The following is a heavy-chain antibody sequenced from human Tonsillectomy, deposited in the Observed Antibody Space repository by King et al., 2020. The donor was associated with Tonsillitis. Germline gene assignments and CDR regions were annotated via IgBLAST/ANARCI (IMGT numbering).Heavy chain of an antibody. Sequence: VQLVESGAEVKKPGASVKVSCKASGYTFTSYYMHWVRQAPGQGLEWMGIINPSGGSTSYAQKFQGRVTMTRDTSTSTVYMELRSLRSEDTAVYYCATLQGYSYGLVYFDYWGQGTLVTVSS. CDR1: GYTFTSYY. V-gene: IGHV1-46*03. CDR3: ATLQGYSYGLVYFDY. CDR2: INPSGGST. J-gene: IGHJ4*02. D-gene: IGHD5-18*01.